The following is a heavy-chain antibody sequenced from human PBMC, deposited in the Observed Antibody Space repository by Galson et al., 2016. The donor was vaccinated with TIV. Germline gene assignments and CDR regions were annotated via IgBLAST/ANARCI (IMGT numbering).Heavy chain of an antibody. J-gene: IGHJ6*02. CDR3: VKVPSSGFTYYYAMDA. CDR2: ISGGGGNI. V-gene: IGHV3-23*01. CDR1: GFTFSSYA. Sequence: SLRLSCAASGFTFSSYAMTWVRQAPGKGLEWVTAISGGGGNIYYADSVKGRFTISRDNSKNTLYMQMNSLRAEDTAVYYCVKVPSSGFTYYYAMDAWGQGTTVTVSS. D-gene: IGHD6-19*01.